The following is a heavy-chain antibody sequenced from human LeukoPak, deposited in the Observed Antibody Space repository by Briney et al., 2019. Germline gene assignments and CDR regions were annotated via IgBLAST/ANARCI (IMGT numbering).Heavy chain of an antibody. CDR3: TRRSGGVLWCGEFDTPFDF. CDR2: IIPIFGTA. D-gene: IGHD3-10*01. J-gene: IGHJ4*02. CDR1: GGTFSSYA. Sequence: SVKVSCKASGGTFSSYAISWVRQAPGQGLEWMGGIIPIFGTANYAQKFQGRVTITADESTSTAYMELSSLRSEDTAVYYWTRRSGGVLWCGEFDTPFDFWGQGTLVTVSS. V-gene: IGHV1-69*01.